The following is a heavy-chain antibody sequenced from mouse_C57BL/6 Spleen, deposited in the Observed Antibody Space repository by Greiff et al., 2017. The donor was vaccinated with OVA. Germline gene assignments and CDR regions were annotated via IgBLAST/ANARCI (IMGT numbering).Heavy chain of an antibody. D-gene: IGHD2-5*01. CDR2: IDPENGDT. J-gene: IGHJ4*01. Sequence: VQLQQSGAELVRPGASVKLSCTASGFNIKDDYMHWVKQRPEQGLEWIGWIDPENGDTDYASKFQGKATITADTSSNTAYLQLSSLKSEDTAVYYCTTGSNRNAMDDWGQGTSVTVSS. CDR3: TTGSNRNAMDD. CDR1: GFNIKDDY. V-gene: IGHV14-4*01.